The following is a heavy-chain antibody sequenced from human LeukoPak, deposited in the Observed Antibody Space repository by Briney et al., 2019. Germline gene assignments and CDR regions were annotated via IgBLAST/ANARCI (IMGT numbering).Heavy chain of an antibody. V-gene: IGHV4-59*11. CDR3: VRSATIAVFRYGMDV. J-gene: IGHJ6*02. Sequence: SETLSLTCSVSGGSITSLYWSWVRQPPGKGLEYVGYVHHTGVTNYNPSLRGRVIVSMDTSENQFSLTLNSVTAADTAVYYCVRSATIAVFRYGMDVWGQGTTVTVSS. CDR1: GGSITSLY. CDR2: VHHTGVT. D-gene: IGHD5-24*01.